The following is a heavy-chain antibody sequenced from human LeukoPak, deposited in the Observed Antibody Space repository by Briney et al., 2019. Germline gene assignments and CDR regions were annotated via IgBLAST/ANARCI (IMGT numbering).Heavy chain of an antibody. CDR3: ARDPRDYYDSSGYYVWYDY. CDR2: IKQDGSEK. J-gene: IGHJ4*02. V-gene: IGHV3-7*01. D-gene: IGHD3-22*01. Sequence: GGSLRLSCAASGFTFSSYWMSWVRQAPGKGLEWVANIKQDGSEKYYVDSVKGRFTISRDNAKNSLYLQMNSLRAEDTAVYYCARDPRDYYDSSGYYVWYDYWGQGTLVTVSS. CDR1: GFTFSSYW.